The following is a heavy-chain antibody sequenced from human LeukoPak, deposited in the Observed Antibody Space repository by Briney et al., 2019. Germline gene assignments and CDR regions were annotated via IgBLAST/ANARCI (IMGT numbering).Heavy chain of an antibody. D-gene: IGHD6-13*01. CDR3: ARVIDVAAAGYFDS. J-gene: IGHJ4*02. CDR2: IYYSGNT. CDR1: GGSISSYY. V-gene: IGHV4-59*08. Sequence: PSETLSLTCTVSGGSISSYYWSWIRQPPGKGLEWIGYIYYSGNTYYNPSLKSRVTISVDTSKNQFSLKLSSVTAADTALYYCARVIDVAAAGYFDSWGQGTQVTVSS.